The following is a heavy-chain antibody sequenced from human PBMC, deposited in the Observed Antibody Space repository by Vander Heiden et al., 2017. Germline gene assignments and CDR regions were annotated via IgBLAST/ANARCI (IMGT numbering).Heavy chain of an antibody. J-gene: IGHJ3*02. CDR3: ARELSVGLIDI. V-gene: IGHV3-33*01. CDR1: GFTFSSYG. D-gene: IGHD3-16*01. Sequence: QVQLVESGGGVVQPGRSLRLSCAASGFTFSSYGMHWVRQAPGKGLEWVAIIWYDGSNKYYADSVKGRFTISRDNSKNTLYLQMNSLRAEDTAVYYCARELSVGLIDIWGQGTMVTVSS. CDR2: IWYDGSNK.